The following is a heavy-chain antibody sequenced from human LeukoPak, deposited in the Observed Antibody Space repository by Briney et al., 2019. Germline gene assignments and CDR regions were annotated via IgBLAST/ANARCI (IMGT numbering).Heavy chain of an antibody. J-gene: IGHJ4*02. Sequence: GGSLRLSCAASGFSFNAYWMAWVRQAPGTGLEWVANINPAGSETFHVDPVKGRFSISRDHAKNLVYLQMNSLRAEDRAVYYCATFGLVAALDLWGQETLVTVSS. D-gene: IGHD5-12*01. CDR3: ATFGLVAALDL. CDR2: INPAGSET. V-gene: IGHV3-7*01. CDR1: GFSFNAYW.